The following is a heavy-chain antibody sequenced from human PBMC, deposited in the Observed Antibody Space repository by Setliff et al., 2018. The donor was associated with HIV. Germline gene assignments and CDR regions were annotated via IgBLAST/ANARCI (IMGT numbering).Heavy chain of an antibody. CDR2: VTISGGK. CDR1: GFTFSGYA. Sequence: GGSLRLSCAASGFTFSGYAMSWVRQAPGKGLEWVSSVTISGGKYYADSLKGRFTVSRDNARNLVFLEMNSLRAEDTAVYFCARGRGESRTNYFDYWGQGTLVTVS. CDR3: ARGRGESRTNYFDY. J-gene: IGHJ4*02. V-gene: IGHV3-21*04.